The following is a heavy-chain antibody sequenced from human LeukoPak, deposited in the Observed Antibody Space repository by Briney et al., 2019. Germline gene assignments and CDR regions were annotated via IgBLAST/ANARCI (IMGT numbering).Heavy chain of an antibody. CDR3: ARGAYVRSGYDRYYFDY. V-gene: IGHV1-2*04. J-gene: IGHJ4*02. D-gene: IGHD5-12*01. Sequence: GASVKVSCKAPGYTFTGYYMHWARQAPGQGLEWMGWINPNSGGTNYAQKFQGWVTMTRDTSISTAYMELSRLRSDDTAVYYCARGAYVRSGYDRYYFDYWGQGTLVTVSS. CDR1: GYTFTGYY. CDR2: INPNSGGT.